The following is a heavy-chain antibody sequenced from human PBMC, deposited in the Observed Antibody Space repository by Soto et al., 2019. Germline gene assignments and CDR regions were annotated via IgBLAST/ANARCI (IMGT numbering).Heavy chain of an antibody. D-gene: IGHD3-9*01. J-gene: IGHJ4*02. CDR1: GGSISGYY. Sequence: SETLSLTCTVSGGSISGYYWTWIRQPPGTGLEWIGEINHSGSTNYNPSLKSRVTISVDTSKNQFPLKLSSVTAADTAVYYCARAFDILTRYYFDYWGQGTLVTVSS. CDR2: INHSGST. CDR3: ARAFDILTRYYFDY. V-gene: IGHV4-34*01.